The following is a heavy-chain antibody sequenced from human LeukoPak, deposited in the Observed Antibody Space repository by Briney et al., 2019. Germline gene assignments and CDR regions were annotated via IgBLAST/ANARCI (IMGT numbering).Heavy chain of an antibody. D-gene: IGHD2-2*01. J-gene: IGHJ4*02. V-gene: IGHV1-18*01. Sequence: VASVKVSCKASGYTFTSYGISWVRQAPGRGLEWMGWISAYNGNTNYAQKLQGRVTMTTDTSTSTAYMELRSLRSDDTAVYYCARVPAGIVVVPAAGQEFDYWGQGTLVTVSS. CDR2: ISAYNGNT. CDR3: ARVPAGIVVVPAAGQEFDY. CDR1: GYTFTSYG.